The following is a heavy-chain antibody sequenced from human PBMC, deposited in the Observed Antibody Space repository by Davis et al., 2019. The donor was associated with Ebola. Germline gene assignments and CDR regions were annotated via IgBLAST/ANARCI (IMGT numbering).Heavy chain of an antibody. CDR2: FYYSGIT. V-gene: IGHV4-39*01. Sequence: MPSETLSLTCTVSGGSITSNDYYWGWIRQSPGRGLAWIGIFYYSGITFYNPSIKSRITVSVDPARKQFFLKLNSVTAADTAVYYCTDIRQTHDSSGYSQPFDYWGQGTLVSVSS. CDR3: TDIRQTHDSSGYSQPFDY. CDR1: GGSITSNDYY. D-gene: IGHD3-22*01. J-gene: IGHJ4*02.